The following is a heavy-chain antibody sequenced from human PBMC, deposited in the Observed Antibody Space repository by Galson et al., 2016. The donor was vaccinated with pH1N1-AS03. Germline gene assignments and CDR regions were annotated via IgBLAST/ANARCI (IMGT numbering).Heavy chain of an antibody. J-gene: IGHJ6*02. CDR1: GGSISSYY. V-gene: IGHV4-59*01. CDR2: IYYSGGT. CDR3: ARFRSSWTFYYGLDV. Sequence: SETLSLTCTVSGGSISSYYWTWIRQPPGKGLEWIGPIYYSGGTNYNPSLKSRVTISVDTSKNQFSLKLSSVTAADTAVYYCARFRSSWTFYYGLDVWGQGTTVTVSS. D-gene: IGHD6-13*01.